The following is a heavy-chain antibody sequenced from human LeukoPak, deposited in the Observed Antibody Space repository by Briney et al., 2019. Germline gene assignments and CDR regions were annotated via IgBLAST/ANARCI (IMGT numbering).Heavy chain of an antibody. CDR3: AGSDYPPHFQH. V-gene: IGHV4-34*01. J-gene: IGHJ1*01. Sequence: SETLSLTCAVYGGSFSGYYWSWIRQPPGKGLEWIGEINHSGSTNYNPSLKSRVTISVDTSKNQFSLKLSSVTAADTAVYYCAGSDYPPHFQHWGQGTLVTVSS. CDR2: INHSGST. D-gene: IGHD4-17*01. CDR1: GGSFSGYY.